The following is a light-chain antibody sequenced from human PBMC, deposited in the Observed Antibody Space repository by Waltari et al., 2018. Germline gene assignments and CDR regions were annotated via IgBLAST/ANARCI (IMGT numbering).Light chain of an antibody. J-gene: IGLJ1*01. CDR2: EDT. Sequence: SYELTHPPSVSVSPGQSARIPCSGHELPREYAYWFQQKSGQAPRLVIYEDTKRPSGIPERFSGSSSGTVATLTITGAQVDDEADYYCYSSDSTGLRVFGGGTTVVVL. CDR3: YSSDSTGLRV. V-gene: IGLV3-10*01. CDR1: ELPREY.